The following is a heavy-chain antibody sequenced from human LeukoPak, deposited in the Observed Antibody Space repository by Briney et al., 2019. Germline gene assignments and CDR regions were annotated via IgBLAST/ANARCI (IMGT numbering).Heavy chain of an antibody. Sequence: ASVKVSCKASGYTFTGYYMHWVRQAPGQGLEWMGWINPNSGGTNYAQKFQGRVTMTRDTPISTAYMELSRLRSDDTAVYYCARDSEMATITLGYYFDYWGQGTLVTVSS. V-gene: IGHV1-2*02. D-gene: IGHD5-24*01. CDR3: ARDSEMATITLGYYFDY. J-gene: IGHJ4*02. CDR2: INPNSGGT. CDR1: GYTFTGYY.